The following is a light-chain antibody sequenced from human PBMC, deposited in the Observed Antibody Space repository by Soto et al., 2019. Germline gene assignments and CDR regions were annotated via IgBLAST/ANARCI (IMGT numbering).Light chain of an antibody. CDR3: QQYKSWPPIT. J-gene: IGKJ5*01. V-gene: IGKV3-15*01. CDR2: GAS. CDR1: QSVTSN. Sequence: EIVLTQSPSTLSFSPVERSTLSCIASQSVTSNLAWYQQKPGQAPRLLLYGASTRATGVPPRFSGGGSGTEFTLTISSLQSEDSAIYYCQQYKSWPPITFGQGTRLEIK.